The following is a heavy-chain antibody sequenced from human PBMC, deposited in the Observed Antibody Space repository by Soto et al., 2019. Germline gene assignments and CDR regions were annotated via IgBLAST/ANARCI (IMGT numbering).Heavy chain of an antibody. CDR2: ISGSGGSA. D-gene: IGHD2-2*01. Sequence: GGSLRLSCAASGFTFSSYAMSWVRQAPGKGLEWVSAISGSGGSAYYADSVKGRFTISRDNSKNTLYLQMHSLRAEDTAVYYCAKGRFLGYCTSTSCFQPQFGDYWGQGTLVTVSS. J-gene: IGHJ4*02. V-gene: IGHV3-23*01. CDR1: GFTFSSYA. CDR3: AKGRFLGYCTSTSCFQPQFGDY.